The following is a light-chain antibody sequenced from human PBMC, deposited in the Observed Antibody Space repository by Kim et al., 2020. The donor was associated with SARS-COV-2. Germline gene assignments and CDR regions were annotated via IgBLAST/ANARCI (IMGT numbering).Light chain of an antibody. CDR1: QSVSSN. J-gene: IGKJ1*01. CDR3: QQYNNWHGT. Sequence: VSPGERATLSCRASQSVSSNSAWYQQKPGQAPRLLIYGASTRATGIPARFSGSGSGTEFTLTISSLQSEDFAVYYCQQYNNWHGTFGQGTKVDIK. V-gene: IGKV3-15*01. CDR2: GAS.